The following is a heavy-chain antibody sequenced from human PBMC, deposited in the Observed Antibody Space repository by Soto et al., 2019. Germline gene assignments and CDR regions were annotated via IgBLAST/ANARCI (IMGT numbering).Heavy chain of an antibody. CDR3: ARVPKRDNHDHYFDY. CDR1: GGSISSGDYY. Sequence: SETLSLTCTVSGGSISSGDYYWSWIRQPPGKGLEWIGYIYYSGSTYYNPSLKSRVTISVDTSKNQFSLKLSSVTAADTAVYYCARVPKRDNHDHYFDYWGQGTLVTVSS. CDR2: IYYSGST. V-gene: IGHV4-30-4*01. J-gene: IGHJ4*02. D-gene: IGHD1-1*01.